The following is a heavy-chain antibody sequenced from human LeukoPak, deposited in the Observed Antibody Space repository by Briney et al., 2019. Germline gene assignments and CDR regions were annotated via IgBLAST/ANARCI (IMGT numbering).Heavy chain of an antibody. D-gene: IGHD1-26*01. CDR1: GYSISNGYY. J-gene: IGHJ1*01. Sequence: SETLSLTCTVSGYSISNGYYWGWIRQPPGKGLEFMGSVYHGGNTYYKASLKSRVTISLDTPKNQFSLRLSSVTAADTAVYYCARSYSGSFLYWGQGSLVTVSS. CDR3: ARSYSGSFLY. V-gene: IGHV4-38-2*02. CDR2: VYHGGNT.